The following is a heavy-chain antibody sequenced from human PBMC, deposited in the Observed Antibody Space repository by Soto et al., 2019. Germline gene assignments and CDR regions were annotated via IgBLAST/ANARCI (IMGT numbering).Heavy chain of an antibody. V-gene: IGHV3-48*01. J-gene: IGHJ6*02. CDR1: GFTFSSYS. CDR3: TTDLSIIYGSGSSYYYYGMDV. D-gene: IGHD3-10*01. Sequence: PVGSLRLSCSASGFTFSSYSMNWVRQAPGKGLEWVSYISSSSSTIYYAAPVKGRFTISRDDSKNTLYLQMNSLKTEDTAVYYCTTDLSIIYGSGSSYYYYGMDVWGQGTTVTVSS. CDR2: ISSSSSTI.